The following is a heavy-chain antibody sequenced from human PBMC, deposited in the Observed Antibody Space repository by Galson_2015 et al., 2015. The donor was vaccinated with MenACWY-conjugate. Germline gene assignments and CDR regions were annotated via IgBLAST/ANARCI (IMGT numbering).Heavy chain of an antibody. J-gene: IGHJ4*02. CDR2: ISSAGSSI. CDR3: AKSLTILDY. D-gene: IGHD2-21*01. Sequence: RPAPGTGLEWVSSISSAGSSIYYADSVKGRFTISRDKAENSLYLQMNSLRDEDTAVYYCAKSLTILDYWGQGTLVTVSS. V-gene: IGHV3-48*02.